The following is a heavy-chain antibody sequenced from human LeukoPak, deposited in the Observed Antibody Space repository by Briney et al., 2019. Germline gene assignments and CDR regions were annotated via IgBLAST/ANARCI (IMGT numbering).Heavy chain of an antibody. V-gene: IGHV1-8*03. Sequence: ASVKVSCKSSGGTFSSYAISCVRQATGQGRDWMGLMNPKSGDTGYSQKFQGRVFITRDTSINTAYMELSSLGSDDTAVYYCARDGRGSRSSWFDPWGQGTLVIVSS. CDR2: MNPKSGDT. CDR1: GGTFSSYA. CDR3: ARDGRGSRSSWFDP. J-gene: IGHJ5*02. D-gene: IGHD3-10*01.